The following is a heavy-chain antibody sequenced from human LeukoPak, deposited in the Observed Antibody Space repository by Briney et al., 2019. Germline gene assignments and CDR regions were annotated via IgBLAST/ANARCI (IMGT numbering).Heavy chain of an antibody. CDR1: GGSFSGYY. CDR3: ARGTGRLQLRRGAFDI. Sequence: SETLSLTCAVYGGSFSGYYWSWIRQPPGKGLEWIGEINHSGSTNYNPSLKSRVTISVDTSKNQFSLKLSSVTAADTAVYYCARGTGRLQLRRGAFDIWGQGTMVTVSS. CDR2: INHSGST. V-gene: IGHV4-34*01. J-gene: IGHJ3*02. D-gene: IGHD4-11*01.